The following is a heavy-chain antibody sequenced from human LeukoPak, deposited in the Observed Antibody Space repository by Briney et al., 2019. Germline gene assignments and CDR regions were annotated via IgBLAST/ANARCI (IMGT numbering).Heavy chain of an antibody. CDR2: IFNTGTT. CDR1: GASLTNHY. V-gene: IGHV4-4*07. CDR3: ARGPLGGEAFDI. J-gene: IGHJ3*02. D-gene: IGHD3-10*01. Sequence: SETLSLTCTISGASLTNHYWNWIRQAAGTGPEYIGRIFNTGTTNYNPSLKSRVTMSMDTSKNQFSVKLTSLTAADTAVYYCARGPLGGEAFDIWGQGTMVSVSS.